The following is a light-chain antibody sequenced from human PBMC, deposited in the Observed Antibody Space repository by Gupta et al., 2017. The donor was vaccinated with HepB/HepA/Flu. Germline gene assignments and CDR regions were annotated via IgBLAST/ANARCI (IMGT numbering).Light chain of an antibody. CDR1: KLGDKY. CDR2: QDH. CDR3: QAWDRNTVV. V-gene: IGLV3-1*01. J-gene: IGLJ2*01. Sequence: SYELTQSPSMTVSPGQTATISCSGDKLGDKYVCWYQQRPGQSPLLLIYQDHNRPSEIPERFSGYNSGNTATLTISGTQAMDEADYYCQAWDRNTVVFGGGTKLTVL.